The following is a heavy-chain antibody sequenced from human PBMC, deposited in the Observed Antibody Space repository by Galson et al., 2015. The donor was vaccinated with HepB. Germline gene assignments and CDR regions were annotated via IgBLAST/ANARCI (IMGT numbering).Heavy chain of an antibody. CDR2: ISSNGGST. Sequence: SLRLSCAASGFTFRSYAMLWVRQAPGKGLEYVSAISSNGGSTYYANSVKGRFTISRDNSKNTLYLQMGSLRAEDMAVYYCARDYGGNLTDYWGQGTLVAVSS. D-gene: IGHD4-23*01. CDR3: ARDYGGNLTDY. J-gene: IGHJ4*02. V-gene: IGHV3-64*01. CDR1: GFTFRSYA.